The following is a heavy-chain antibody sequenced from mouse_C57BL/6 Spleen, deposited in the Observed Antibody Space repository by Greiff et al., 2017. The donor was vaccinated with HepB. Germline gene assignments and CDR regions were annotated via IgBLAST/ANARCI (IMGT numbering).Heavy chain of an antibody. J-gene: IGHJ4*01. CDR3: TRPHYSNYDYAMDY. CDR1: GYTFTDYE. Sequence: QVQLQQSGAELVRPGASVTLSCKASGYTFTDYEMHWVKQTPVHGLEWIGAIDPETGGTAYNQKFKGKAILTADKSSSTAYMELRSLTSEDSAVYYCTRPHYSNYDYAMDYWGQGTSVTVSS. D-gene: IGHD2-5*01. V-gene: IGHV1-15*01. CDR2: IDPETGGT.